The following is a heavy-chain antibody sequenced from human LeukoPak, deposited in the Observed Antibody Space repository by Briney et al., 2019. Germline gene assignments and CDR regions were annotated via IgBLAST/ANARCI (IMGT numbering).Heavy chain of an antibody. Sequence: GGSLRLSCAASGFTFSTYGMHWVRQAPAKGLEWVAVIWSDGSNKYYADSVKGRFTISRDNSKNTLYLQMNSLRAEDTAVYYCARHRIDSWATPLDYWGQGTLVTVSS. V-gene: IGHV3-33*01. CDR2: IWSDGSNK. CDR3: ARHRIDSWATPLDY. CDR1: GFTFSTYG. D-gene: IGHD2-15*01. J-gene: IGHJ4*02.